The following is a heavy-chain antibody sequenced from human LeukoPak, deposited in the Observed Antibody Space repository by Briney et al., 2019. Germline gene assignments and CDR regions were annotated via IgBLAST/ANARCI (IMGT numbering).Heavy chain of an antibody. V-gene: IGHV3-23*01. CDR2: ISGSGGST. CDR1: GFTFSSYA. J-gene: IGHJ4*02. D-gene: IGHD3-10*01. CDR3: AKDKEYYYGSGSHYYFDS. Sequence: PGGSLRLSCAASGFTFSSYAMNWVRQAPGKGLEWVSGISGSGGSTYYADSVKGRFTISRDNSKNTLYLQVNSLRAEDTAIYYCAKDKEYYYGSGSHYYFDSWGQGTLVTVSS.